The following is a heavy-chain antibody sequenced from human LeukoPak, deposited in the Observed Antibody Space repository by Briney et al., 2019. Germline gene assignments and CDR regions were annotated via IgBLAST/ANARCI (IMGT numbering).Heavy chain of an antibody. J-gene: IGHJ4*02. Sequence: GGSLRLSCAVSGITLSNNGMSWVRQAPGKGLEWVAGISGSGGDTNYADSVKGRFTISRDNPKNTLYLQMNSLTVEDTAVYFCARRGVVIRVILVGFHKEAYYFDSWGQGALVTVSS. CDR1: GITLSNNG. V-gene: IGHV3-23*01. D-gene: IGHD3-22*01. CDR2: ISGSGGDT. CDR3: ARRGVVIRVILVGFHKEAYYFDS.